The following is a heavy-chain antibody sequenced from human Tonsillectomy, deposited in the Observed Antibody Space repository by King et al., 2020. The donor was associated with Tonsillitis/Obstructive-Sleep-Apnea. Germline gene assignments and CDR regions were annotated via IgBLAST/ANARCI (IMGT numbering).Heavy chain of an antibody. CDR2: IYYGGST. D-gene: IGHD3-3*01. J-gene: IGHJ3*02. V-gene: IGHV4-39*01. CDR1: VGSISSSSYY. Sequence: QLQESGPGLVKPSETLSLTCTVSVGSISSSSYYWGWIRQPPGKGLEWIGSIYYGGSTLYNPSLKSRVTISVDTSKNQFSLKLSSGTAADTAVYYCAGQADRIERFLEWLFAFDIWGQGTMVTVSS. CDR3: AGQADRIERFLEWLFAFDI.